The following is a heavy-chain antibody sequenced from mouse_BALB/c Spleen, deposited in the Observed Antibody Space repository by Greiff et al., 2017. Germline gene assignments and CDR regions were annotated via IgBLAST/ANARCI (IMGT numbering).Heavy chain of an antibody. CDR1: GYAFTNYL. CDR3: ARLTNY. CDR2: INPGSGGT. J-gene: IGHJ2*01. V-gene: IGHV1-54*03. Sequence: VQLQQSGAELVRPGTSVKVSCKASGYAFTNYLIEWVKQRPGQGLEWIGVINPGSGGTNYNEKFKGKATLTADKSSSTAYMQLSSLTSDDSAVYFCARLTNYWGQGTTLTVSS.